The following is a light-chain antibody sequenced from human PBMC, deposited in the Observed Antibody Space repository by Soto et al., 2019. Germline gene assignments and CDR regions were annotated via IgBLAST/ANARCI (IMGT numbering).Light chain of an antibody. CDR2: GAS. CDR3: QQYSSSPWT. Sequence: EIVLTQSPGTLSLSPGERATISCRASQSVSSSYLAWYQQKPGQAPRLLIYGASSRATGIPDRFSGSGSGTDFTLTISRLEPDDFAVYYCQQYSSSPWTFGQGTKVEIK. V-gene: IGKV3-20*01. CDR1: QSVSSSY. J-gene: IGKJ1*01.